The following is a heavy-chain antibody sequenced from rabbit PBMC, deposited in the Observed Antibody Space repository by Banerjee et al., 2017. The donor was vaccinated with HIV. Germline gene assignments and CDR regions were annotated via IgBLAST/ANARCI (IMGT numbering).Heavy chain of an antibody. J-gene: IGHJ4*01. CDR3: AKKEYYVPNSWSL. V-gene: IGHV1S45*01. CDR1: GFDFSSYY. Sequence: QEHLKESGGGLVHPGGSLKLSCKASGFDFSSYYIRWVRQAPGKGLEWIGYIDPVFGSTYYASWVNGRFTISKTSSTTVTLQMTSLTAADTATYFCAKKEYYVPNSWSLWGPGTLVTVS. D-gene: IGHD1-1*01. CDR2: IDPVFGST.